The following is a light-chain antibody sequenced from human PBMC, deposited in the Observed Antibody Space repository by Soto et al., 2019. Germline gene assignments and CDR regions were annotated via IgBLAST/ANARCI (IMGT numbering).Light chain of an antibody. CDR2: AAS. V-gene: IGKV1-33*01. J-gene: IGKJ5*01. Sequence: DIQMTQSPSSLSASIGDRVTITCQASQDITNFLNWYQQTPGKAPKLQIYAASNLETGVPSRFSGSGSGTDFTFTISSLQPEDIATYYCQQYDILTTFGQGTRLEIK. CDR3: QQYDILTT. CDR1: QDITNF.